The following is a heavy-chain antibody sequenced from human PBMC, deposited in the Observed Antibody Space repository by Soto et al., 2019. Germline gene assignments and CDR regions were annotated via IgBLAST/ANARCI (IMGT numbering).Heavy chain of an antibody. D-gene: IGHD2-15*01. CDR1: GGSISSYY. V-gene: IGHV4-59*07. CDR3: ARGSGYCSGGSCLDAFDI. Sequence: SDTLSLTCTVSGGSISSYYWSWIRQPPGKGLEWIGYIYYSGSTNYNPSLKSRVTISVDTSKNQFSLKLSSVTAADTAVYYCARGSGYCSGGSCLDAFDIRGQGTMVTVSS. J-gene: IGHJ3*02. CDR2: IYYSGST.